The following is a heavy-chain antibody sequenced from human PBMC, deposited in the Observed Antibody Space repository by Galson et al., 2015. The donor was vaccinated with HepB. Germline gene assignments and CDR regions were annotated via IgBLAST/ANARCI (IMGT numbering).Heavy chain of an antibody. D-gene: IGHD3-10*01. Sequence: LVKPTQTLTLTCTFSGFSLSTTGMCVVWIRQPPGKALEWLARIDWDDDKYYSTSLKTRLTISKDTSRNQVVLTMTNMDRVDTATYYCARLTTSGNYYRHAFDIWGQGAMVTVSS. CDR2: IDWDDDK. J-gene: IGHJ3*02. CDR3: ARLTTSGNYYRHAFDI. V-gene: IGHV2-70*11. CDR1: GFSLSTTGMC.